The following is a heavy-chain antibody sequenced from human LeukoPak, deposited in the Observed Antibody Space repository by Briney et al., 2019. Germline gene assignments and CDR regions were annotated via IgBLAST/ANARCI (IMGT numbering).Heavy chain of an antibody. Sequence: PSETLSLTCTVSGGPISSDYWSWIRQPAGKGLEWIGRINISGSTNYNPSLKSRVTMSVDTSKSQFSLKLSSVTAADTAVYYCAREKSSWSGLDAFDIWGQGTMVTVSS. V-gene: IGHV4-4*07. D-gene: IGHD6-13*01. J-gene: IGHJ3*02. CDR2: INISGST. CDR3: AREKSSWSGLDAFDI. CDR1: GGPISSDY.